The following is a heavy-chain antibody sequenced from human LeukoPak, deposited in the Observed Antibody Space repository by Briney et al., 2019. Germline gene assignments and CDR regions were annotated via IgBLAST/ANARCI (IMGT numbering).Heavy chain of an antibody. J-gene: IGHJ4*02. CDR2: INHSGST. V-gene: IGHV4-34*01. CDR1: GGSFSGYY. D-gene: IGHD3-10*01. CDR3: ARGRVYYYGSGSYYSNLFDY. Sequence: SEALSLTCADYGGSFSGYYWSWIRQPPGKGLEWIGEINHSGSTNYNPSLKSRVTISVDTSKNQFSLKLSSVTAADTAVYYCARGRVYYYGSGSYYSNLFDYWGQGTLVTVSS.